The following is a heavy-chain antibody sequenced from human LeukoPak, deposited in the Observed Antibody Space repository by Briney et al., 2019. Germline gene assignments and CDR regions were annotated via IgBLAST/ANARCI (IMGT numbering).Heavy chain of an antibody. CDR1: GGSITNTNYY. V-gene: IGHV4-39*07. CDR3: AREWQHQFDY. J-gene: IGHJ4*02. Sequence: KPSETLSLTCTVSGGSITNTNYYWAWIRQPPGEGLEWIGSVYHSGVTYYTPSLKSRVSISVDTSNNQFSLKVSSVTAADTAVYYCAREWQHQFDYWGQGSLVTVSS. CDR2: VYHSGVT. D-gene: IGHD6-13*01.